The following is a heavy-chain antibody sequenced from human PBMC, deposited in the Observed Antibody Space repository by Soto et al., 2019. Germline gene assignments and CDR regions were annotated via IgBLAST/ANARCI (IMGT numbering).Heavy chain of an antibody. D-gene: IGHD1-26*01. CDR1: GFTFSSYG. J-gene: IGHJ4*02. CDR3: ARDGVGATTFYGYFDY. V-gene: IGHV3-30*03. CDR2: ISYDGSNK. Sequence: GGSLRLSCAASGFTFSSYGMHWVRQAPGKGLEWVAVISYDGSNKYYADSVKGRFTISRDNSQNTLYLQMDSLRVEDTAVYYCARDGVGATTFYGYFDYWGQGILVTVSS.